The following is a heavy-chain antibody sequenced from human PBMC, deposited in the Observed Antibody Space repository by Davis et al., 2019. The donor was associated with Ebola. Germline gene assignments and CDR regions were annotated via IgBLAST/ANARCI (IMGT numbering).Heavy chain of an antibody. J-gene: IGHJ4*02. CDR2: INGGGVTT. CDR3: ANGDGVTGYAHED. D-gene: IGHD5-12*01. Sequence: GESLKISCATSGFTFSSYAMSWVRQAPGKGLEWVSGINGGGVTTVYGDSVRGRFTISRDNSRNTLYLEMNSLRAEDTAIYYWANGDGVTGYAHEDWGQGTLVTVSS. CDR1: GFTFSSYA. V-gene: IGHV3-23*01.